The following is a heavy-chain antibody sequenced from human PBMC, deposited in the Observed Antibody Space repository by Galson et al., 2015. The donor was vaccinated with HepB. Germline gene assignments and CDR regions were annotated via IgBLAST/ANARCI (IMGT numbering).Heavy chain of an antibody. CDR3: TRDHPWTDVRRFDY. D-gene: IGHD3/OR15-3a*01. J-gene: IGHJ4*02. V-gene: IGHV3-49*03. CDR2: IRSKAYGGTT. Sequence: SLRLSCAASGFTFGDYAMSWFRQAPGKGLEWVGFIRSKAYGGTTEYAASVKGRFTISRDDSKSIAYLQMNSLKTEDTAVYYCTRDHPWTDVRRFDYWGQGALATVSS. CDR1: GFTFGDYA.